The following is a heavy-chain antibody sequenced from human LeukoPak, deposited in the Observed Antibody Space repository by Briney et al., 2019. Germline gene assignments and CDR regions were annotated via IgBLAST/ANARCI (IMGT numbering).Heavy chain of an antibody. J-gene: IGHJ5*02. CDR3: ARDGCGGDCYSGPAGFDP. Sequence: SETLSLTCTVSGGSISSYYRSWIRQPPGKGLEWIGYIYYSGSTNYNPSLKGRVTISVDTSKNQFSLKLSSVTAADTAVYYCARDGCGGDCYSGPAGFDPWGQGTLVTVSS. D-gene: IGHD2-21*02. CDR1: GGSISSYY. CDR2: IYYSGST. V-gene: IGHV4-59*01.